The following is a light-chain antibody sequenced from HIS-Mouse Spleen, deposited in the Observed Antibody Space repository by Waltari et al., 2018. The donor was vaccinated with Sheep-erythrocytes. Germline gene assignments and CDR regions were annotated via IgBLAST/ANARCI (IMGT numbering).Light chain of an antibody. J-gene: IGKJ2*01. CDR3: MQGT. V-gene: IGKV2-30*02. Sequence: DVVMTQSPLSLPVTLGQPASISCRSSQSLVHSDGNTYLIWFQQRPGQSPRRLIYKVSNRDSGVPDRFSGSGSGTDFTLKISRVEAEDVGVYYCMQGTFGQGTKLEIK. CDR1: QSLVHSDGNTY. CDR2: KVS.